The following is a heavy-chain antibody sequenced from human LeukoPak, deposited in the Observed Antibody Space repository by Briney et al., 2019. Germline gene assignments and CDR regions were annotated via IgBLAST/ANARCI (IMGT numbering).Heavy chain of an antibody. Sequence: PGGSLRSSCAASGFSFSTYYVNWVRQPPGKGLEWVSCISSSSTCIYNADSMWGRFAISRDNAKNSLYLQMNSLRAEDTAVYYCARENHGSFDYWGQGSLVTVSS. J-gene: IGHJ4*02. CDR3: ARENHGSFDY. CDR1: GFSFSTYY. V-gene: IGHV3-21*01. CDR2: ISSSSTCI. D-gene: IGHD1-14*01.